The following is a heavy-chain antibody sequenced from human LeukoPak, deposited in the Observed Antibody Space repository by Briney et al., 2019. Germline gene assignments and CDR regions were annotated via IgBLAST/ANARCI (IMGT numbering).Heavy chain of an antibody. D-gene: IGHD5-24*01. Sequence: GASVKVSCKASGYTFTSYDINWVRQATGQGLEWMGWMNPNSGNTGYAQKFQGRVTMTRNTSISTAYMGLSSLRSEDTAVYYCARGHTPSRDGYKYFDYWGQGTLVTVSS. J-gene: IGHJ4*02. V-gene: IGHV1-8*01. CDR1: GYTFTSYD. CDR2: MNPNSGNT. CDR3: ARGHTPSRDGYKYFDY.